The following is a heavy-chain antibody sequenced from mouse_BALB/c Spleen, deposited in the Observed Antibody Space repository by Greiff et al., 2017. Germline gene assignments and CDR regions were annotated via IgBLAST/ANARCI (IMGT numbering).Heavy chain of an antibody. J-gene: IGHJ3*01. Sequence: EVKLMESGGGLVKPGGSLKLSCAASGFTFSDYYMYWVRQTPEKRLEWVATISDGGSYTYYPDSVKGRFTISRDNAKNNLYLQMSSLKSEDTAMYYCARDRGTYYYGSSYVLFAYWGQGTLVTVSA. CDR1: GFTFSDYY. CDR2: ISDGGSYT. CDR3: ARDRGTYYYGSSYVLFAY. V-gene: IGHV5-4*02. D-gene: IGHD1-1*01.